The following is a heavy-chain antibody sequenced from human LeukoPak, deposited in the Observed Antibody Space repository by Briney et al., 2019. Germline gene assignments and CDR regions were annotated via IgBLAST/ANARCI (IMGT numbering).Heavy chain of an antibody. CDR2: ISYDGSNK. D-gene: IGHD4-23*01. CDR1: GFTFSSYG. CDR3: AKIDYGGNWRSDAFDI. J-gene: IGHJ3*02. Sequence: GRSLRLSCAASGFTFSSYGMHWVRQAPGKGLEWVAVISYDGSNKYYADSVKGRFTISRDNSKNTLYLQMNSLRAEDTAVYYCAKIDYGGNWRSDAFDIWGQGTMVTVSS. V-gene: IGHV3-30*18.